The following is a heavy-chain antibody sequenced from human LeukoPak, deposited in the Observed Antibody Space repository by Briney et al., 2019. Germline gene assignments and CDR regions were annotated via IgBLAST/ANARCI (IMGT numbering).Heavy chain of an antibody. CDR1: GFTFSSYA. J-gene: IGHJ4*02. Sequence: GGSLRLSCAASGFTFSSYAMSWVRQAPGKGLEWVSATSGSGGSTYYADSVKGRFTISRDNSKNTLYLQMNSLRAEDTAVYYCAKDVRSGSYSSFDYWGQGTLVTVSS. D-gene: IGHD1-26*01. V-gene: IGHV3-23*01. CDR2: TSGSGGST. CDR3: AKDVRSGSYSSFDY.